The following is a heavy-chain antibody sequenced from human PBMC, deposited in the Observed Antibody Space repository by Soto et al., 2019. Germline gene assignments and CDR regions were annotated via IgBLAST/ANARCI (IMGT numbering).Heavy chain of an antibody. D-gene: IGHD3-10*01. CDR3: ARGSMGIRYYYYYYGMDV. J-gene: IGHJ6*02. CDR1: VGSFSGYY. Sequence: QVQLQQWGAGLLKPSETLSLTCAVYVGSFSGYYWSWIRQPPGKGLEWIGEINHSGSTNYNPSLKSRVTISVDTSKNQFSLKLSSVTAADTAVYYWARGSMGIRYYYYYYGMDVWGQGTTVTVSS. CDR2: INHSGST. V-gene: IGHV4-34*01.